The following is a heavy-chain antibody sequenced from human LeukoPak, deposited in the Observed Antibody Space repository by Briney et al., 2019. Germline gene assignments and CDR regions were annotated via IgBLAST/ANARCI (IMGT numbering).Heavy chain of an antibody. Sequence: SSETLSLTCTVSGGSISSSSYYWGWIRQPPGKGLEWIGSIYYSGSTYYNPSLKSRVTISVDTSKNQFSLKLSSVTAADTAVYYCARESSSWEVPFDIWGQGTMVTVSS. J-gene: IGHJ3*02. V-gene: IGHV4-39*07. D-gene: IGHD6-13*01. CDR3: ARESSSWEVPFDI. CDR1: GGSISSSSYY. CDR2: IYYSGST.